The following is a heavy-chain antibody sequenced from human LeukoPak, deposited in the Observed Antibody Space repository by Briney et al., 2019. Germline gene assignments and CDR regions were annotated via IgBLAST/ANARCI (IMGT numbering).Heavy chain of an antibody. V-gene: IGHV4-4*07. CDR1: GSSISSYH. D-gene: IGHD6-13*01. J-gene: IGHJ5*02. Sequence: SEPLSLTCTVSGSSISSYHWTWIRQPAGKGLEWIGRLSASGSTNFNPSLKSRVTISVDKSKKQFSLKVSSVTAADTAVYYCARDADGAAQFDPWGQGTLVTVSS. CDR3: ARDADGAAQFDP. CDR2: LSASGST.